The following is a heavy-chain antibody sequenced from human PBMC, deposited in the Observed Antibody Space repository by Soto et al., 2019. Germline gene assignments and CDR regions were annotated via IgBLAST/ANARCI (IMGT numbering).Heavy chain of an antibody. Sequence: ILTRTAARSGGRITSRGYARGWMRQPPGQGLEWIGYMYHRGNTYSNPSLKGRLTISLDHSRNQFSLRLNSVTAADTAVYFCASRKYDVVAGSVWFEAWGEGTLVTVSS. V-gene: IGHV4-30-2*01. D-gene: IGHD2-21*01. CDR1: GGRITSRGYA. J-gene: IGHJ5*02. CDR3: ASRKYDVVAGSVWFEA. CDR2: MYHRGNT.